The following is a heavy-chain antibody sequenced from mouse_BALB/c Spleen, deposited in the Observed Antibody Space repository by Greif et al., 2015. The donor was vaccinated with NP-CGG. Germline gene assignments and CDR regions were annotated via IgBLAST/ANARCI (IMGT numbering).Heavy chain of an antibody. J-gene: IGHJ1*01. CDR1: GFTFSTYG. Sequence: EVKLMESGGGLAKPGGSLKLSCAASGFTFSTYGMSWVRQTPEKRLDWVASISSGGSTYYPDSVKGRFAISGDNARNILYLQMSSLRSEDTAIYYCARTGYFDFWGAGTTGTVSS. CDR2: ISSGGST. CDR3: ARTGYFDF. V-gene: IGHV5-6-5*01.